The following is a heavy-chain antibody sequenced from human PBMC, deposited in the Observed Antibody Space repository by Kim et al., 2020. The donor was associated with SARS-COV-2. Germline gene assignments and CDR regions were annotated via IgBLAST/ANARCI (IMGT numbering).Heavy chain of an antibody. CDR3: ARDKEQIAAAGSGY. V-gene: IGHV1-18*04. D-gene: IGHD6-13*01. J-gene: IGHJ4*02. CDR1: GYTFASYG. Sequence: ASVKVSFKASGYTFASYGFSWVRQAPGQGLEWMGWISTFSANTNYAQKFQGRVTLTTDTSTSTAYMELRSLRSDDTAVYYCARDKEQIAAAGSGYWGQGTLVTVSS. CDR2: ISTFSANT.